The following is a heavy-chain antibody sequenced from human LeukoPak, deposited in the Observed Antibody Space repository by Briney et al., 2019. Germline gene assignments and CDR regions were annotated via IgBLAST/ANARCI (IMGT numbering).Heavy chain of an antibody. Sequence: SETLSLTCAVYGGSFSGYYWSWIRQPPGKGLEWIGEINHSGSTNYNPSLKSRVTISVDTSKNQFSLKLSSVTAADTAVYYCAILAPEPLDCWGQGTLVTVSS. CDR1: GGSFSGYY. D-gene: IGHD1-14*01. CDR2: INHSGST. V-gene: IGHV4-34*01. J-gene: IGHJ4*02. CDR3: AILAPEPLDC.